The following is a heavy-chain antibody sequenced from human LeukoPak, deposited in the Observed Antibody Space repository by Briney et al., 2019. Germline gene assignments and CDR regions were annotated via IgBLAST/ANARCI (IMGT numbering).Heavy chain of an antibody. V-gene: IGHV3-43*02. D-gene: IGHD3-22*01. J-gene: IGHJ4*02. CDR3: TKDNSEYYYDSSGYYPDY. CDR2: ITVDGGST. Sequence: GGSLRLSCAASGFTFDDYAMHWVRQAPGKGLEWVSLITVDGGSTYYADSVKGRFIISRDNSKNSLYLQMNSLRTEDTAFYYCTKDNSEYYYDSSGYYPDYWGQGTLVTVSS. CDR1: GFTFDDYA.